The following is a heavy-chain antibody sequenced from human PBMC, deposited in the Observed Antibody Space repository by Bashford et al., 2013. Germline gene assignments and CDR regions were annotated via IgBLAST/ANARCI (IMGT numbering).Heavy chain of an antibody. CDR3: ASSGYSSGRLAY. Sequence: VRQAPGKGLVWVSRINSDGSSTGYADSVKGRFTISRDNAKNTLYLQMNSLRPEDTAVYHCASSGYSSGRLAYWGQGTLVTVSS. CDR2: INSDGSST. J-gene: IGHJ4*02. D-gene: IGHD5-18*01. V-gene: IGHV3-74*01.